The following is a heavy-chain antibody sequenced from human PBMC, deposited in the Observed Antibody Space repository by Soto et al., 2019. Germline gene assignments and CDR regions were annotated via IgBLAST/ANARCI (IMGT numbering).Heavy chain of an antibody. J-gene: IGHJ6*02. D-gene: IGHD6-13*01. CDR3: ATEIGSSSWYYYYGMDV. CDR2: MNPNSGNT. CDR1: GYTFTSYD. V-gene: IGHV1-8*01. Sequence: ASVKVSCKASGYTFTSYDINWVRQATGQGLEWMGWMNPNSGNTGYAQKFQGRATMTRNTSISTAYMELSSLRSEDTAVYYCATEIGSSSWYYYYGMDVWGQGTTVTVSS.